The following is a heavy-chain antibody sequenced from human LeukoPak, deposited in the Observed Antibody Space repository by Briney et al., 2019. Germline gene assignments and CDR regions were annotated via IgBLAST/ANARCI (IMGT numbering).Heavy chain of an antibody. CDR3: ARAHRLVLHYFDS. CDR2: ISYRGNT. V-gene: IGHV4-39*07. Sequence: SETLSLTCTVSGDSISSGSYYWGWIRQPPGKGLEWIGNISYRGNTYFNPSLKSRVIISVDTSKNQFSLKLTSVTAADTAVYYCARAHRLVLHYFDSWGQGTLVTVSS. D-gene: IGHD2-15*01. CDR1: GDSISSGSYY. J-gene: IGHJ4*02.